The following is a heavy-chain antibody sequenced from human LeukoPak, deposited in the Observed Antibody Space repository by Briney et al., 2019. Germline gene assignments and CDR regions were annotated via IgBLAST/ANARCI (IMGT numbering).Heavy chain of an antibody. J-gene: IGHJ4*02. V-gene: IGHV4-59*01. CDR1: GGSISSYY. D-gene: IGHD2-2*01. CDR3: ARGARGGPAAMPLDY. CDR2: IYYSGST. Sequence: SETLSLTCTVSGGSISSYYWSWIRQPPGKGLEWIGYIYYSGSTNYNPPLKSRVTISVDTSKNQFSLKLSSVTAADTAVYYCARGARGGPAAMPLDYWGQGTLVTVSS.